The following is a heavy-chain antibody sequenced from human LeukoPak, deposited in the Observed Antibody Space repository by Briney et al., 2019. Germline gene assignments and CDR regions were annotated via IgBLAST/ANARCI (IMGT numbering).Heavy chain of an antibody. CDR3: ARAEWLPLCGYWFDP. V-gene: IGHV4-59*01. CDR2: IYYSGST. J-gene: IGHJ5*02. Sequence: SETLSLTCTVSGGSISSYYWSWIRQPPGKGLEWIGYIYYSGSTNYNPSLKSRVTISVDTSKNQFSLKLSSVTAADTAVYYCARAEWLPLCGYWFDPWGQGTLVTVSS. CDR1: GGSISSYY. D-gene: IGHD5-12*01.